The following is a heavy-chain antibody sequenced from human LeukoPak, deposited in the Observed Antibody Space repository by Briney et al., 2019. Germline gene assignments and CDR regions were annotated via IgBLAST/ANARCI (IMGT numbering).Heavy chain of an antibody. CDR2: IIPIFGTA. D-gene: IGHD2-2*01. V-gene: IGHV1-69*05. CDR1: GGTFSSYA. J-gene: IGHJ5*02. Sequence: SVKVSCKASGGTFSSYAISWVRQAPGQGLEWMGRIIPIFGTANYAQKFQGRVTITTDESTSTAYMELSSLRSEDTAVYYCARMIAVVPAAMSGWFDPWGQGTLVTVSS. CDR3: ARMIAVVPAAMSGWFDP.